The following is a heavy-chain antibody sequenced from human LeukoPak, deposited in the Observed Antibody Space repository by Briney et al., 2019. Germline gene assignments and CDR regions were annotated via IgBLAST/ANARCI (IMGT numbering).Heavy chain of an antibody. Sequence: PSETLSFTCTVSHDSISTYSWSWNRQPPGKGLEWLGYVSYSGTTNYNPSLKSRVTMSVDTSKSQFSLTLRSVTAADTAVYYCAGRYCTSTMCYVGAVAGYEFWGQGALVTVSS. V-gene: IGHV4-59*13. D-gene: IGHD2-2*01. CDR2: VSYSGTT. CDR1: HDSISTYS. CDR3: AGRYCTSTMCYVGAVAGYEF. J-gene: IGHJ4*02.